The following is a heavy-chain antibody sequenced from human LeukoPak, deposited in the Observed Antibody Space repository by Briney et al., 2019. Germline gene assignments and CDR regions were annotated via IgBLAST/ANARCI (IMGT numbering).Heavy chain of an antibody. CDR2: ISSDGSRK. V-gene: IGHV3-30*04. J-gene: IGHJ4*02. D-gene: IGHD5-24*01. CDR3: ARDPCGDDYNCYFDY. CDR1: GFTFSSYA. Sequence: GGSLRLSCAASGFTFSSYAMHWVRQAPGKGLEWVAVISSDGSRKYSADSVKGRFTIPRDNSKNTLYLQMNSLRAEDTAVYYCARDPCGDDYNCYFDYWGQGTLVTVSS.